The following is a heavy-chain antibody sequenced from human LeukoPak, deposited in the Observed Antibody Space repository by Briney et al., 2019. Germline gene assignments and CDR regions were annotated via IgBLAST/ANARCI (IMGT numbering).Heavy chain of an antibody. CDR2: INSDGRST. J-gene: IGHJ6*02. CDR3: AKESGYDYRGYYYYGMDV. Sequence: GGSLRLSCAASGFTLSSYWVHWVRQAPGKGLVWVSRINSDGRSTSYADSVKGRFTISRDNAKNTLYLQMNSLRAEDTAVYYCAKESGYDYRGYYYYGMDVWGQGTTVTVSS. CDR1: GFTLSSYW. D-gene: IGHD5-12*01. V-gene: IGHV3-74*01.